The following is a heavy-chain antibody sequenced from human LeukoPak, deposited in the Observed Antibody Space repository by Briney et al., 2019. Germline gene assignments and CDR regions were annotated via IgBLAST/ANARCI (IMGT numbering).Heavy chain of an antibody. CDR3: ARDRFRGSTGNHFAY. CDR1: GYTFTTYD. D-gene: IGHD1-26*01. Sequence: ASVKVSCKASGYTFTTYDISWVRQAPGQGLEWMGWVSAYNGYTNYAQKFQDRVTMTTDTSTRTAYMEVRSLRSDDTAVYFCARDRFRGSTGNHFAYWGQGTQVTVSS. CDR2: VSAYNGYT. J-gene: IGHJ4*02. V-gene: IGHV1-18*01.